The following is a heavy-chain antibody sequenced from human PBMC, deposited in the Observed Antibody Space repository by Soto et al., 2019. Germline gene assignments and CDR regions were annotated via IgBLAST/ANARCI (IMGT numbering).Heavy chain of an antibody. CDR1: GGSISGSY. D-gene: IGHD6-19*01. CDR2: VYYTGST. Sequence: SETLSLTCSVSGGSISGSYWSWIRQSPGKGLEWLGYVYYTGSTNYSPSLRSRVSISVDTSKNEFSLRLCSVTAADTTVYFCARSVAVPGAHIDYWGQGTQVTVSS. J-gene: IGHJ4*02. V-gene: IGHV4-59*01. CDR3: ARSVAVPGAHIDY.